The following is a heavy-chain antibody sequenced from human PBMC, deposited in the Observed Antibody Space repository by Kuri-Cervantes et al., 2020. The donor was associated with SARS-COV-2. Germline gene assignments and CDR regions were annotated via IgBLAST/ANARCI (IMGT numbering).Heavy chain of an antibody. CDR1: GFTFSSYS. J-gene: IGHJ4*02. CDR2: ISSSSSYK. D-gene: IGHD3-22*01. CDR3: SIGYYDSSGYYPLFDY. Sequence: GESLKISCAASGFTFSSYSMYWVRQAPGKGLEWVSSISSSSSYKYYADSVKGRFTISRDNTKNSLYLQMNSLRAEDTAVYYCSIGYYDSSGYYPLFDYWGQGTLVTVSS. V-gene: IGHV3-21*01.